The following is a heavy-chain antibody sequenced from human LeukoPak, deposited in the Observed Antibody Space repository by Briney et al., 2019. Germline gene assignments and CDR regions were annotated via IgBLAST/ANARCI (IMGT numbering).Heavy chain of an antibody. Sequence: GSLRLSCAASGFTFSSYAMSWVRQAPGKGLEWIGSIYYSGSTYYNPSLKSRVTISVDTSKNQFSLKLSSVTAADTAVYYCARQRDFWSQYYFDYWGQGTLVTVSS. CDR2: IYYSGST. J-gene: IGHJ4*02. CDR1: GFTFSSYA. CDR3: ARQRDFWSQYYFDY. V-gene: IGHV4-39*01. D-gene: IGHD3-3*01.